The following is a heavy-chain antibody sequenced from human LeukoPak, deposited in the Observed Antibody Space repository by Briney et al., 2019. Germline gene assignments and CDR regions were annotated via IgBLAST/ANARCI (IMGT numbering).Heavy chain of an antibody. CDR1: GYSFTIYW. CDR3: ARQEGCSGGSWDYYYYYMDV. D-gene: IGHD2-15*01. Sequence: GESLKISCKGSGYSFTIYWIGWVRQMPGKGLEWMGIIYPGDSDTRYSPSFQGQVTISADKSISTAYLQWSSLKASDTAMYYCARQEGCSGGSWDYYYYYMDVWGKGTTVTVTS. J-gene: IGHJ6*03. V-gene: IGHV5-51*01. CDR2: IYPGDSDT.